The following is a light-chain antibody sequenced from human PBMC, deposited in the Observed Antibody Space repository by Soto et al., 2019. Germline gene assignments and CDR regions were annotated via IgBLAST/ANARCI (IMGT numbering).Light chain of an antibody. V-gene: IGLV1-44*01. CDR3: AAWDDSLNGHVV. Sequence: QSVLTQPPSASGTPGQRDAISCSGSNSNIGSNHVNWYQQLPGTAPKLLIYVNNQRPSGVPDRFSGSRSGTSASLAISGHQSEDEADYYCAAWDDSLNGHVVFGGGTKVTVL. CDR1: NSNIGSNH. CDR2: VNN. J-gene: IGLJ2*01.